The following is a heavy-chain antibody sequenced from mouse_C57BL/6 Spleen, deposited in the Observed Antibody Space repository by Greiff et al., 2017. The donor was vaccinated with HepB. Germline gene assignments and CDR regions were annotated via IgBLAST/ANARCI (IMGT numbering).Heavy chain of an antibody. V-gene: IGHV1-7*01. CDR1: GYTFTSYW. CDR3: ARSYYGYDGAMDY. CDR2: INPSSGYT. J-gene: IGHJ4*01. D-gene: IGHD2-9*01. Sequence: QVQLKESGAELAKPGASVKLSCKASGYTFTSYWMHWVKQRPGQGLEWIGYINPSSGYTKYNQKFKDKATLTADKSSSTAYMQLSSLTYEDSAVYYCARSYYGYDGAMDYWGQGTSVTVSS.